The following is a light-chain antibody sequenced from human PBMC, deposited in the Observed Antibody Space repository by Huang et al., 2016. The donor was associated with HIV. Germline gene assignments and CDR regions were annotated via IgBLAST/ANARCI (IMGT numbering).Light chain of an antibody. CDR1: QSVLKTSNNKNC. Sequence: DIVVTQSPDSLALSLVGRAAINCTASQSVLKTSNNKNCLSWYQLKPGQPRKWLIYWASTREAGVPDRFMGSGSGTHFTRTIASLQAEDVAVYYCHQYYDTPQTFGQGTKGEVK. V-gene: IGKV4-1*01. J-gene: IGKJ1*01. CDR3: HQYYDTPQT. CDR2: WAS.